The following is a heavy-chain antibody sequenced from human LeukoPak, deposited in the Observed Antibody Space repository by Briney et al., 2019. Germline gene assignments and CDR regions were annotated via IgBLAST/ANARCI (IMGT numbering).Heavy chain of an antibody. Sequence: GGSLRLSRAASGFTFSKYWMLWVRQAPGKGLESFSRINTDGTVTTYADSVKGRFTVSRDNADNTMFLQKNSVRDEDTAVYYCATKQWLAPPPDSWGQGTPVTVSS. CDR3: ATKQWLAPPPDS. CDR2: INTDGTVT. D-gene: IGHD6-19*01. CDR1: GFTFSKYW. J-gene: IGHJ4*02. V-gene: IGHV3-74*01.